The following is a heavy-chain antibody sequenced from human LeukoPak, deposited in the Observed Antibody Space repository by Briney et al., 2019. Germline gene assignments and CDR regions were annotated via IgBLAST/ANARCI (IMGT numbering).Heavy chain of an antibody. Sequence: PGGSLRLSCAVSGFTFSSYSMNWVRQAPGKGLEWVSYISSSSSTIYYADSVKGRFTISRDNAKNSLYLQMNSLRAEDTAVYYCARDPTSGYSYGYSFDIWGQGTMVTVSS. D-gene: IGHD5-18*01. V-gene: IGHV3-48*01. CDR1: GFTFSSYS. CDR2: ISSSSSTI. CDR3: ARDPTSGYSYGYSFDI. J-gene: IGHJ3*02.